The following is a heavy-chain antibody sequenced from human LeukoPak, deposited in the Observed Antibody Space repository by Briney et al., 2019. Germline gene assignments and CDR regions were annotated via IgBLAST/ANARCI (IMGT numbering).Heavy chain of an antibody. D-gene: IGHD4-23*01. Sequence: SETLSLTCAVYGGSFSGYYWSWIRQPPGKGLEWIGEINHSGSTNYNPSLKSRVTISVDTSKNQFSLKLSSVTAADTAVYYCARAGSVGWFDPWGQGTPVTVSS. CDR2: INHSGST. CDR1: GGSFSGYY. V-gene: IGHV4-34*01. J-gene: IGHJ5*02. CDR3: ARAGSVGWFDP.